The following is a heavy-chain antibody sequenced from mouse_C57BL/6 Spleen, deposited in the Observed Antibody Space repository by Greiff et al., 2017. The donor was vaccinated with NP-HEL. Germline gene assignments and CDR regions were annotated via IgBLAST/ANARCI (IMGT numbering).Heavy chain of an antibody. V-gene: IGHV1-50*01. D-gene: IGHD2-13*01. CDR1: GYTFTSYW. CDR3: ARKGDPWFAY. CDR2: IDPSDSYT. Sequence: VQLQQPGAELVKPGASVKLSCKASGYTFTSYWMQWVKQRPGQGLEWIGEIDPSDSYTNYNQKFKGKATLTVATSSSTAYMQLSSLTSEDSAVYYCARKGDPWFAYWGQGTLVTVSA. J-gene: IGHJ3*01.